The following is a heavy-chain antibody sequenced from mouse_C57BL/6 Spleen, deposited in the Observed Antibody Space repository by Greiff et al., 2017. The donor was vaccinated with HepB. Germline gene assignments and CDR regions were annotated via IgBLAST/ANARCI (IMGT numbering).Heavy chain of an antibody. V-gene: IGHV1-82*01. CDR1: GYAFSSSW. D-gene: IGHD1-1*01. J-gene: IGHJ3*01. Sequence: QVQLQQSGPELVKPGASVKISCKVSGYAFSSSWMNWVKQRPGKGLEWMGRIYPGDGDTNYNGKFKGKATLTADKTSSTSYMHLSSLTSEDSDISVCASAGGYYYGSSLAYWGQGTLVTVSA. CDR2: IYPGDGDT. CDR3: ASAGGYYYGSSLAY.